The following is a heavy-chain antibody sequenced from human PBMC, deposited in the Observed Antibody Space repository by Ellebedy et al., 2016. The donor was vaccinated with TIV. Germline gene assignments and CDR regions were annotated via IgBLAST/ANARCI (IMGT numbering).Heavy chain of an antibody. CDR1: GYSFTTYW. D-gene: IGHD1-7*01. CDR2: IYPGDSDT. CDR3: ARRSGTAYVDF. Sequence: GESLKISCKGSGYSFTTYWIGWVRQMPGKGLEWMGIIYPGDSDTRYSPSFQGQVTISVDKSINTASLQWSSLKASDTAMYYCARRSGTAYVDFWGQGTLVIVSS. V-gene: IGHV5-51*01. J-gene: IGHJ4*02.